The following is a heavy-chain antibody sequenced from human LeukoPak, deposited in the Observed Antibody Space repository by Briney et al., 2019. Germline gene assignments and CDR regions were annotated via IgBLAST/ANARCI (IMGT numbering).Heavy chain of an antibody. CDR1: GYTFTGCY. J-gene: IGHJ5*02. CDR3: ARGGGSCWWNWFDP. Sequence: GASVKVSCKASGYTFTGCYMHWVRQAPGQGLEWMGWINPNSGGTNYAQKFQGRVTMTMDTSISTDYMELSRLRSEDTAVYYCARGGGSCWWNWFDPWGQGTLVTVSS. D-gene: IGHD6-19*01. V-gene: IGHV1-2*02. CDR2: INPNSGGT.